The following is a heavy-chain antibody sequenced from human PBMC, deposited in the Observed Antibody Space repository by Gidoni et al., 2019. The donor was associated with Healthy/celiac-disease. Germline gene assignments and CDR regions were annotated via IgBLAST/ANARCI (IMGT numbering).Heavy chain of an antibody. V-gene: IGHV1-69*01. CDR1: GGTFSSYA. CDR3: ARAKGLRLGELSLYPLDY. J-gene: IGHJ4*02. Sequence: QVQLVQSGAEVKKPGSSVQVSCKASGGTFSSYAISWVRQAPGQGLGWMGGIIPICGTANYAQKFQGRVTITADESTSTAYMELSSLRSEDTAVYYCARAKGLRLGELSLYPLDYWGQGTLVTVSS. D-gene: IGHD3-16*02. CDR2: IIPICGTA.